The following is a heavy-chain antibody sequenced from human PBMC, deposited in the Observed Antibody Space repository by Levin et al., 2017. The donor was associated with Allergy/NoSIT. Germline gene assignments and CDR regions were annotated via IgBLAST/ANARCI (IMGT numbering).Heavy chain of an antibody. CDR3: AKDGAGTEYGIDY. CDR1: GFTFNNYA. V-gene: IGHV3-23*01. D-gene: IGHD6-19*01. Sequence: GESLKISCTASGFTFNNYAMSWVRQAPGKGLEWVSAISTGGSNTYYSDSVRGRFTISRDNSKNTLYLQMNSLRVEDTAVYYCAKDGAGTEYGIDYWGQGSLVTVSS. J-gene: IGHJ4*02. CDR2: ISTGGSNT.